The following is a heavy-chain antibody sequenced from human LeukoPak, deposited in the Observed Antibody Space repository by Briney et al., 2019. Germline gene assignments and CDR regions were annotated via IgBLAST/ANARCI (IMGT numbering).Heavy chain of an antibody. CDR1: GFTFSNNV. CDR3: AKDGSSGWYEYFDS. CDR2: ISGSGANI. V-gene: IGHV3-23*01. J-gene: IGHJ4*02. D-gene: IGHD6-19*01. Sequence: PGGSLRLSCAASGFTFSNNVMNWVRQAPGKGLEWVSAISGSGANIYYADSVKGRFTISRDNSKNTLYLQMDSLRAEDTAVYYCAKDGSSGWYEYFDSWGQGTLITVSS.